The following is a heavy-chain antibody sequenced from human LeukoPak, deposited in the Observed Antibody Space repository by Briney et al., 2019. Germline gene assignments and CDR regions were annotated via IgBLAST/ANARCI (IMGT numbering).Heavy chain of an antibody. V-gene: IGHV1-69*05. D-gene: IGHD3-9*01. CDR2: IIPIFGTA. CDR3: ARGKPYYDILTGYPIDYYYYMDV. Sequence: ASVKVSCKASGGTFSSYGISWVRQAPGQGLEWMGGIIPIFGTANYAQKFQGRVTITTDESTSTAYMELSSLRSEDTAVYYCARGKPYYDILTGYPIDYYYYMDVWGKGTTVILSS. J-gene: IGHJ6*03. CDR1: GGTFSSYG.